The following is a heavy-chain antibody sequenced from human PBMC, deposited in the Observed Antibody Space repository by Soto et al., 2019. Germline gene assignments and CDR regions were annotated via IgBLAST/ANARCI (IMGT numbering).Heavy chain of an antibody. J-gene: IGHJ6*03. Sequence: GGSLRLSCAASGFTFSSYWMSWVRQAPGKGLEWVANIKQDGSEKYYVDSVKGRFTISRDNAKNSLYLQMNSLRAEDTAVYYCARCYYDFWSGRTLYYYYYYMDVWGKGTTVTVSS. CDR1: GFTFSSYW. CDR3: ARCYYDFWSGRTLYYYYYYMDV. D-gene: IGHD3-3*01. CDR2: IKQDGSEK. V-gene: IGHV3-7*01.